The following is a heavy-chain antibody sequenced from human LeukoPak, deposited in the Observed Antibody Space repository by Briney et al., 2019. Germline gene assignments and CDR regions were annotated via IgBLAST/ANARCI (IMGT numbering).Heavy chain of an antibody. J-gene: IGHJ3*02. Sequence: GGSLRLSCAASGFTFYSYAMTWVRQAPGKGLEWVSTISTTGGTTYYADSVKGRFTISRDDSKNTLYLRMKSLRAEDTAIYYCVKGALRGYSAPGAFDIWGQGTMVTVPS. CDR3: VKGALRGYSAPGAFDI. CDR1: GFTFYSYA. CDR2: ISTTGGTT. V-gene: IGHV3-23*01. D-gene: IGHD5-18*01.